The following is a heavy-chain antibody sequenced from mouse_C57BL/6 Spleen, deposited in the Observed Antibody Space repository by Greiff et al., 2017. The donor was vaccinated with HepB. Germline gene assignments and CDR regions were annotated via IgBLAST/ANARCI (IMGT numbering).Heavy chain of an antibody. D-gene: IGHD2-4*01. CDR1: GFTFSDYY. CDR2: INYDGSST. J-gene: IGHJ3*01. Sequence: EVKLLESEGGLVQPGSSMKLSCTASGFTFSDYYMAWVRQVPEKGLEWVANINYDGSSTYYLDSLKSRFIISRDNAKNILYLQMSSLKSEDTATYYCARRDYDGTFAYWGQGTLVTVSA. V-gene: IGHV5-16*02. CDR3: ARRDYDGTFAY.